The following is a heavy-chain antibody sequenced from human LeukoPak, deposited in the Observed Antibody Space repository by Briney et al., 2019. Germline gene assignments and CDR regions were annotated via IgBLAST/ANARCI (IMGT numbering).Heavy chain of an antibody. CDR1: GGSISSYY. J-gene: IGHJ1*01. Sequence: KASETLSLTCSVSGGSISSYYWSWIRQPPGKGLEWIGEINHSGSTNYNPSLKSRVTISVDTSKNQFSLKLSSVTAADTAVYYCAREDCSSTSCYSSYFQHWGQGTLVTVSS. CDR3: AREDCSSTSCYSSYFQH. V-gene: IGHV4-34*01. D-gene: IGHD2-2*01. CDR2: INHSGST.